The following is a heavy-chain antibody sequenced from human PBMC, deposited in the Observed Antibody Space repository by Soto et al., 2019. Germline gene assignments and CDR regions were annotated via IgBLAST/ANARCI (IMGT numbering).Heavy chain of an antibody. D-gene: IGHD3-9*01. V-gene: IGHV3-30*03. Sequence: PGGSLRLSCAASGFTFSSYGMHWVRQAPGKGLEWVAVISYDGSNKYYADSVKGRFTISRDNSKNTLYLQMNSLRSEDTAVYYCAGEAFDPPPRFDYWGQGTLVTVSS. J-gene: IGHJ4*02. CDR1: GFTFSSYG. CDR2: ISYDGSNK. CDR3: AGEAFDPPPRFDY.